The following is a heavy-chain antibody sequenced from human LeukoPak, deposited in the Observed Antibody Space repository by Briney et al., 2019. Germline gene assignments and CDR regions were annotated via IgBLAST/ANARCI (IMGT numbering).Heavy chain of an antibody. CDR1: GGSFSGYY. Sequence: SETLSLTCAVYGGSFSGYYWSWIRQPPGKGLEWIGEINRSGSTNYSPSLKSRVFISVDTSNNQFSLNLSSVTAADTAVYFCTRHQTNNYGPGTPFDFWGQGTLVSVSS. J-gene: IGHJ4*02. D-gene: IGHD3-10*01. CDR3: TRHQTNNYGPGTPFDF. CDR2: INRSGST. V-gene: IGHV4-34*01.